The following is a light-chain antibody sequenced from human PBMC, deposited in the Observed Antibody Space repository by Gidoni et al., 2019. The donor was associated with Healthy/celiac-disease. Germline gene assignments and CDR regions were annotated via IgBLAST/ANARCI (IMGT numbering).Light chain of an antibody. J-gene: IGKJ4*01. CDR2: AAS. Sequence: DIQLTQSPSFLSASVGDRVTITRRASQGISSYLAWYQQKPGKAPKLLIYAASTLQSGVPSRFSGSGSGTEFTLTISSLQPEDFATYYCQQLNSYPGLTFGGGTKVEIK. CDR1: QGISSY. CDR3: QQLNSYPGLT. V-gene: IGKV1-9*01.